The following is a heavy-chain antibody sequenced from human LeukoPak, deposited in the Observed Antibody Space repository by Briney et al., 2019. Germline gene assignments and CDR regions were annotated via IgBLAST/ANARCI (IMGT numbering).Heavy chain of an antibody. D-gene: IGHD5-12*01. V-gene: IGHV4-39*01. J-gene: IGHJ4*02. CDR3: ARHPIRYIVATNFDY. CDR1: GGSISSSSYY. Sequence: PETLSLTCTVSGGSISSSSYYWGWIRQPPGKGLEWIGSIYYSGSTYYNPSLKSRVTISVDTSKNQFSLKLSSVTAADTAVYYCARHPIRYIVATNFDYWGKGTLVTVSS. CDR2: IYYSGST.